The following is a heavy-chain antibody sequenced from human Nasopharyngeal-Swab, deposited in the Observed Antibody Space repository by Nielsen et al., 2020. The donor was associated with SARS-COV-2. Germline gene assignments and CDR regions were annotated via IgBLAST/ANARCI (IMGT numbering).Heavy chain of an antibody. CDR3: ARDPMITFGGVIVADYYYYGMDV. J-gene: IGHJ6*02. CDR1: GFTFSSYA. V-gene: IGHV3-30-3*01. Sequence: GESLKISCAASGFTFSSYAMHWVRQAPGKGLEWVAVISYDGSNKYYADSVKGQFTISRDNSKNTLYLQMNSLRAEDTAVYYCARDPMITFGGVIVADYYYYGMDVWGQGTTVTVSS. CDR2: ISYDGSNK. D-gene: IGHD3-16*02.